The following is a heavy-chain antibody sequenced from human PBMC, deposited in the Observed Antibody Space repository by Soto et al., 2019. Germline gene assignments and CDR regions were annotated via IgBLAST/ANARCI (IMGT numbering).Heavy chain of an antibody. CDR2: ISGYNDNT. V-gene: IGHV1-18*01. Sequence: ASVKLSCKASVDSYTADGVSWVRQAPGQGLEWMGWISGYNDNTKYAQKFQGRVIMTADTSTSTAYLELRTLTSDDTAMYYCAREYCTSTSCYGVDYWGQGTLVTVSS. CDR1: VDSYTADG. J-gene: IGHJ4*02. CDR3: AREYCTSTSCYGVDY. D-gene: IGHD2-2*01.